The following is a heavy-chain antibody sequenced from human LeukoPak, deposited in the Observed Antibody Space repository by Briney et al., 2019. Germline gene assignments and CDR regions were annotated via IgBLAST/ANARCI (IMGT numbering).Heavy chain of an antibody. CDR1: GGSISSYY. CDR3: ARKPDYFDY. V-gene: IGHV4-59*08. J-gene: IGHJ4*02. Sequence: SETLSLTXTVSGGSISSYYWSWIRQPPGKGLEWIGSIYHSGSTYYNPSLKSRVTISVDTSKNQFSLKLSSVTAADTAVYYCARKPDYFDYWGQRTLVTVSS. CDR2: IYHSGST.